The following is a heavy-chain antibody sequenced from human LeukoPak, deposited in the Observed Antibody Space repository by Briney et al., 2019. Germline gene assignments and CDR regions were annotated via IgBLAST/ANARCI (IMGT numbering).Heavy chain of an antibody. Sequence: SQTLSLTCTVSGGSISSGGYYWSWIRQHPGKGLEWIGYIYCSGSTYYNPSLKSRVTISVDTSKNQFSLKLSSVTAADTAVYYCARHVKFDRSPLGYWGQGTLVTVSS. J-gene: IGHJ4*02. CDR2: IYCSGST. CDR1: GGSISSGGYY. V-gene: IGHV4-31*03. D-gene: IGHD1-26*01. CDR3: ARHVKFDRSPLGY.